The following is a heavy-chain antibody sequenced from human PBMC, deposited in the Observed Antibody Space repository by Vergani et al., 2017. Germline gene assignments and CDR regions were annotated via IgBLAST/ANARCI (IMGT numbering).Heavy chain of an antibody. CDR2: ISNSGNTI. J-gene: IGHJ3*02. CDR3: ARDHRDYNNYPGTFDI. D-gene: IGHD5-24*01. CDR1: GFSFSDHY. Sequence: QVQLVESGGGLVKPGGSLRLSCAASGFSFSDHYMTWIRQAPGKGLEWVSYISNSGNTIEYADSLKGRFSIARDNAKSSLLLQMDSLRAEDTAVYYCARDHRDYNNYPGTFDIWGQGSMVTVSS. V-gene: IGHV3-11*01.